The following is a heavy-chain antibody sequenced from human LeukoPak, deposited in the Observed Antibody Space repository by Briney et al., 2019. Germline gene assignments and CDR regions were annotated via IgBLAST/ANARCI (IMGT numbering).Heavy chain of an antibody. CDR3: ARDLDNWNYDPFDY. J-gene: IGHJ4*02. D-gene: IGHD1-7*01. V-gene: IGHV1-2*02. Sequence: ASVKVSCKTSGYTFTTHYLHWVRQAPGQGLQWMGWINPDSGGTNYAQTFQGRVTMSSDTSVDTAYMELTSLTSDGSAVYYRARDLDNWNYDPFDYWGQGTLVTVSS. CDR2: INPDSGGT. CDR1: GYTFTTHY.